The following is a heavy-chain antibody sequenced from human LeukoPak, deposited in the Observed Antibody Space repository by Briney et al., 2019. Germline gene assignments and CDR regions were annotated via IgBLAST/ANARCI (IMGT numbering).Heavy chain of an antibody. CDR3: ARGERAVYYYGSGSYYRY. CDR2: IYYSGST. Sequence: SETLSLTCTVSGGSISSGGYYWSWFRHHPGKGLEWMGYIYYSGSTYYNPSLKSRVTISVDTSKNQFSLKLSSVTAADTAVYYCARGERAVYYYGSGSYYRYWGQGTLVTVSS. J-gene: IGHJ4*02. CDR1: GGSISSGGYY. D-gene: IGHD3-10*01. V-gene: IGHV4-31*03.